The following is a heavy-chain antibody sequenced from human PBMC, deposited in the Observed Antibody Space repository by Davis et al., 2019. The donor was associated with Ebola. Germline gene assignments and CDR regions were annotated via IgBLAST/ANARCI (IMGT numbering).Heavy chain of an antibody. CDR2: ISGSGGST. CDR3: AKETNYYMDV. V-gene: IGHV3-23*01. J-gene: IGHJ6*03. Sequence: GESLKISCAASGFTFSSYAMSWVRQAPGKGLEWVSGISGSGGSTKGRLIISRDNSKNTLYLQMNRLKAEDTAVYYCAKETNYYMDVWGKGTTVTVSS. CDR1: GFTFSSYA.